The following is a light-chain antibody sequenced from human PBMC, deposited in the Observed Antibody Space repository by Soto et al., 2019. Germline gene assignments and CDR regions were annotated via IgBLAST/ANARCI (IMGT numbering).Light chain of an antibody. J-gene: IGKJ4*02. V-gene: IGKV3-15*01. CDR3: QQYNNWPLT. Sequence: EIVMTQSPATLSVSPGETATLSCRASQSLSGNLAWYQHRPGQAPRLLIYAASSRATGVPARFSGSGSGTEFTLTISSLQSEDSAVYYCQQYNNWPLTFGGGTKVEIK. CDR1: QSLSGN. CDR2: AAS.